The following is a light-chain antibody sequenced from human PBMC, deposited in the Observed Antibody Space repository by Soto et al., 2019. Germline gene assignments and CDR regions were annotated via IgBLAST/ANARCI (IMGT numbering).Light chain of an antibody. CDR3: SSYAGSNNVV. J-gene: IGLJ2*01. Sequence: QSALTQPPSASGSPGQSVTISCTGTSSDVGGYNYVSWYQQHPGKAPKLMIYEVSKRPSGVPDRFSGSKSDNTASLTVSGLXAXXXADYYCSSYAGSNNVVFGGGTKLTVL. V-gene: IGLV2-8*01. CDR1: SSDVGGYNY. CDR2: EVS.